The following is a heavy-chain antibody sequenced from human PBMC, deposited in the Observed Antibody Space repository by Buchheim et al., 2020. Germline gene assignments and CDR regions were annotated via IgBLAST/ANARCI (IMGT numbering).Heavy chain of an antibody. D-gene: IGHD3-10*01. CDR1: GFTFSSYA. CDR3: ARARGSPFDY. CDR2: ISYDGSNK. V-gene: IGHV3-30-3*01. Sequence: QVQLVESGGGVVQPGRSLRLSCAASGFTFSSYAMHWVRQAPGKGLEWVAVISYDGSNKYYADSVKGRFTNSRDNSKNTLYLQMNSLRAEDTAVYYCARARGSPFDYWGQGTL. J-gene: IGHJ4*02.